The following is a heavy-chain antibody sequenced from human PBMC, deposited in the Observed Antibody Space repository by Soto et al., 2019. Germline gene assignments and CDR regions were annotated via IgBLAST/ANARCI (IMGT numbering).Heavy chain of an antibody. CDR2: IKSKTDGGTT. CDR1: GFTFSNAW. Sequence: EVQLVESGGGLVKPGGSLRLSCAASGFTFSNAWMSWVRQAPGMGLEWVGRIKSKTDGGTTDYAAPVKGRFTISRDDSKNTLYLQMNSLKTEDTAVYYCTTEYYDYIWGSYRPQLAFDIWGQGTMVTVSS. J-gene: IGHJ3*02. CDR3: TTEYYDYIWGSYRPQLAFDI. D-gene: IGHD3-16*02. V-gene: IGHV3-15*01.